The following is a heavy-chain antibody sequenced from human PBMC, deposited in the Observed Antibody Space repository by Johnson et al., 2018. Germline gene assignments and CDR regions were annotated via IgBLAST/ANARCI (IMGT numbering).Heavy chain of an antibody. CDR3: ARIIRGTAGRAFDI. CDR2: IYYSGSA. Sequence: QVQLQESGPGLVKPSETLSLTCIVSGDSMNNYYWTWLRQSPGKGLEWIGYIYYSGSATYNPSLKSRIIISVDTSQSQFSLTLRSVTAADTAIYYCARIIRGTAGRAFDIWGQGTMVTVSS. D-gene: IGHD1-26*01. V-gene: IGHV4-59*01. J-gene: IGHJ3*02. CDR1: GDSMNNYY.